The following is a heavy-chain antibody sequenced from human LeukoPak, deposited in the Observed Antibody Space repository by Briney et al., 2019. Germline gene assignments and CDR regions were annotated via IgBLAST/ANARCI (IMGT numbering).Heavy chain of an antibody. CDR1: KFTFSTYW. V-gene: IGHV3-7*01. D-gene: IGHD3-10*01. J-gene: IGHJ4*02. CDR2: MNQLGNEK. CDR3: VKGTYYYEF. Sequence: GGSLRLSCAASKFTFSTYWMSWVRQAPGKGLEWVAYMNQLGNEKNYLDSVKGRFTISRDNAKNSLYLQMTSLRAEDTAVYYCVKGTYYYEFWGQGTLVTVSS.